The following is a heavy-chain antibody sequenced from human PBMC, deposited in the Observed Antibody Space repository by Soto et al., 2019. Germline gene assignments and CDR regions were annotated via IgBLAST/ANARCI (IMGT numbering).Heavy chain of an antibody. CDR1: GYTLTELS. CDR2: FDPEDGET. CDR3: ATDYAMGPSRDYYMDV. Sequence: QVQLVQSGAEVQKPGASVKVSCKVSGYTLTELSMHWVRQAPGKGLEWMGGFDPEDGETIYAQKLQGRVTMTEDTSTDTAYMELSSLRSEDTAVYYCATDYAMGPSRDYYMDVWGKGTTVTVSS. D-gene: IGHD2-8*01. V-gene: IGHV1-24*01. J-gene: IGHJ6*03.